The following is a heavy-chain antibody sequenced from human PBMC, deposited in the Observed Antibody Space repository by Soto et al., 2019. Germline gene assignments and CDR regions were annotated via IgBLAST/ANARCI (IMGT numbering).Heavy chain of an antibody. CDR3: ARMSYYYDKWYFDL. D-gene: IGHD3-22*01. V-gene: IGHV4-30-4*01. J-gene: IGHJ2*01. CDR2: VYSSGSS. Sequence: QLQESGPGLVKPSQTLSLTCSVSGGSINNDDFYWSWLRQTPGKGLQWIGYVYSSGSSDCIPSFKSRLSMSIDQSKNQFTLKLSSVTAADTAIYYCARMSYYYDKWYFDLWGRGTLVTVSS. CDR1: GGSINNDDFY.